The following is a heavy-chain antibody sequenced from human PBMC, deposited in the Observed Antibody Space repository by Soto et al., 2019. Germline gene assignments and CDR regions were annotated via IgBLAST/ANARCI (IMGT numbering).Heavy chain of an antibody. J-gene: IGHJ3*02. CDR1: GYTLTSYG. V-gene: IGHV1-18*01. CDR3: ARVGLRIHAFDI. Sequence: QVQMVQSGAEVKKPGASVKVSCKASGYTLTSYGISWVRQAPGQGLEWMGWINPNNGNTNYAQNLQGRVTMTTDTSTRTAYMELRSLRSDDTAVYYCARVGLRIHAFDIWGQGTMVTVSS. CDR2: INPNNGNT. D-gene: IGHD4-17*01.